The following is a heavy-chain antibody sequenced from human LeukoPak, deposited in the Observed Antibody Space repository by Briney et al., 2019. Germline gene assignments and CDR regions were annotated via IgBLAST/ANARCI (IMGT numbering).Heavy chain of an antibody. CDR3: SINSEYSSSWYALGY. CDR1: GFTFSSYA. J-gene: IGHJ4*02. V-gene: IGHV3-23*01. Sequence: GGSLRLSCAASGFTFSSYAMSWVRQAPGKGLDWVSAISGSGGSTYYADSVKGPFTISRDNSKNTLYLQMNSLRAEDTAVYYCSINSEYSSSWYALGYWGQGTLVTVSS. CDR2: ISGSGGST. D-gene: IGHD6-13*01.